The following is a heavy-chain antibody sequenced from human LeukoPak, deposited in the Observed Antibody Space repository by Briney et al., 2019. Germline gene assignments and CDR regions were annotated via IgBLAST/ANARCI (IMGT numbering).Heavy chain of an antibody. CDR2: IYSDNT. D-gene: IGHD4-23*01. J-gene: IGHJ4*02. Sequence: PGGSLRLSCTVSGFTVSSNSMSWVRQAPGKGLEWVSFIYSDNTHYSDSVKGRFTISRDNSKNTLYLQMNSLRAEDTAVYYCARRAGVYSHPYDYWGQGTLVTVSS. V-gene: IGHV3-53*01. CDR1: GFTVSSNS. CDR3: ARRAGVYSHPYDY.